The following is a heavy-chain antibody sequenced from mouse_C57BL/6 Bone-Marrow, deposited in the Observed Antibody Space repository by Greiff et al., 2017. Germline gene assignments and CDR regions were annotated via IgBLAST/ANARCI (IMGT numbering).Heavy chain of an antibody. CDR2: IDPETGGT. CDR3: TRIYYDYSWFAY. V-gene: IGHV1-15*01. Sequence: LKESGAELVRPGASVTLSCKASGYTFTDYEMHWVKQTPVHGLEWIGAIDPETGGTAYNQKFKGKAILTADKSSSTAYMELRSLTSEDSAVYYCTRIYYDYSWFAYWGQGTLVTVSA. CDR1: GYTFTDYE. D-gene: IGHD2-4*01. J-gene: IGHJ3*01.